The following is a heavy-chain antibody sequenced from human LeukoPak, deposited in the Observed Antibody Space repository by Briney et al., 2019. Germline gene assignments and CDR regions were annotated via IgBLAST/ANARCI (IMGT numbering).Heavy chain of an antibody. D-gene: IGHD3-3*01. CDR2: IYYSGST. CDR1: GGSISSGDYY. V-gene: IGHV4-30-4*01. Sequence: SETLSLTCTVSGGSISSGDYYWSWIRQPPGKGLEWIGYIYYSGSTYYNPSLKSRVTISVDTSKNQFSLKLSSVTAADTAVYYCARQITIFGVVIPAPVGEFDPWGQGTLVTVSS. J-gene: IGHJ5*02. CDR3: ARQITIFGVVIPAPVGEFDP.